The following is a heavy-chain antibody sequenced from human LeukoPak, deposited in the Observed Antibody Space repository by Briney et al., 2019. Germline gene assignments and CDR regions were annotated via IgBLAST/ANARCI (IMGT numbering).Heavy chain of an antibody. CDR2: IKPDGSGT. J-gene: IGHJ5*02. D-gene: IGHD6-13*01. CDR1: GFTFKSYW. CDR3: ARDSNQKTRAAAGRNWFDP. Sequence: GGSLRLSCAASGFTFKSYWMSWVRQAPGKGLEWAANIKPDGSGTYFVDSVKGRFTISRDNAKSSLYLQMNSLSDEDTAMYYCARDSNQKTRAAAGRNWFDPWGQGTLVTVSS. V-gene: IGHV3-7*01.